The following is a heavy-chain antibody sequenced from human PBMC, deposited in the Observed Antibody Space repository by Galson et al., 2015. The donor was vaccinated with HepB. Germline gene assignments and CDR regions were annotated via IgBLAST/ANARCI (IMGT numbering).Heavy chain of an antibody. CDR3: ARESFASGGSFDY. Sequence: SLRLSCAASGFTFSSYSMNWVRQAPGKGLEWVSSISSSSSYIYYADSVKGRFTISRDNAKNSLYLQMNSLRAEDTAVYYCARESFASGGSFDYWGQGTLVTVSS. CDR2: ISSSSSYI. CDR1: GFTFSSYS. D-gene: IGHD3-16*01. V-gene: IGHV3-21*01. J-gene: IGHJ4*02.